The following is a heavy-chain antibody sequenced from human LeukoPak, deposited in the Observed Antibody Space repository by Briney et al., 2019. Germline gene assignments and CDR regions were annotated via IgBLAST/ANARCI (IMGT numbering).Heavy chain of an antibody. J-gene: IGHJ6*02. Sequence: GGSLRLSCAASGFTFSSYSMNWVRQAPGKGLEWVSYITSSSSYIYNADSVKGRYTISRDNAKNSLYLQMNSLRAEDTAVYYCARDRGLTWIKMDYAMDVWGQGTTVTVSS. D-gene: IGHD5-12*01. CDR3: ARDRGLTWIKMDYAMDV. CDR1: GFTFSSYS. CDR2: ITSSSSYI. V-gene: IGHV3-21*01.